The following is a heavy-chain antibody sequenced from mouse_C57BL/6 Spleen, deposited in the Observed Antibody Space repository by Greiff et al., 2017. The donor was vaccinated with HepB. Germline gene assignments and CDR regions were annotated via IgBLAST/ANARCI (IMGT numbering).Heavy chain of an antibody. CDR2: IYPRSGNT. J-gene: IGHJ3*01. D-gene: IGHD1-1*01. Sequence: QVQLQQSGAELARPGASVKLSCKASGYTFTSYGISWVKQRTGQGLEWIGEIYPRSGNTYYNEKFKGKATLTADKSSSTAYMELRSLTSEDSAVYFCAGSGYYGSSLAWFAYWGQGTLVTVSA. V-gene: IGHV1-81*01. CDR1: GYTFTSYG. CDR3: AGSGYYGSSLAWFAY.